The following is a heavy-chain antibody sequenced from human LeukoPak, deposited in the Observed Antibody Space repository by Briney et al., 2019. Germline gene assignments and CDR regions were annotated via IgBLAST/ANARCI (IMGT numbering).Heavy chain of an antibody. J-gene: IGHJ4*02. CDR2: IKQDGSEK. D-gene: IGHD3-3*01. CDR1: GFTFSSYA. CDR3: ARGFAPDY. Sequence: GGSLRLSCAASGFTFSSYAMSWVRQAPGKGLEWVANIKQDGSEKHYVDSVKGRFTISRDNAKNSLYLQMNTLRAEDTAVYYCARGFAPDYWGQGTLVTVSS. V-gene: IGHV3-7*01.